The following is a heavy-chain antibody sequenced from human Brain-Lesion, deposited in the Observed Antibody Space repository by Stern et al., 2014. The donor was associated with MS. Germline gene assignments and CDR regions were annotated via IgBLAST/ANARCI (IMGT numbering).Heavy chain of an antibody. CDR3: ARVYNTIYGIVTQRGSGMDV. J-gene: IGHJ6*02. Sequence: EVQLEESGGGLVQPGGSLTISCTAAGFTFGNYWMTWVRQAPGKGLEWGANLKEDGNEKNYVDSVKGRFTISRDNARNSLYLQMNSLRVEDTALYYCARVYNTIYGIVTQRGSGMDVWGQGTTVIVSS. V-gene: IGHV3-7*01. CDR1: GFTFGNYW. CDR2: LKEDGNEK. D-gene: IGHD3-3*01.